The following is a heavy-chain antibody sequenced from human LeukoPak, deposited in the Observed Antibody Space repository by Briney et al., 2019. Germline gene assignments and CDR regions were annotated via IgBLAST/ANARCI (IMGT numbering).Heavy chain of an antibody. J-gene: IGHJ5*02. CDR2: ISSSSSYI. Sequence: PGGPLRLSCAASGFTFSSYSMNWVRQAPGKGLEWVSSISSSSSYIYYADSVKGRFTISRDNVKNSLYLQMNSLRAEDTAVYYCARDPGRPSANWFDPWGQGTLVTVSS. D-gene: IGHD1-1*01. V-gene: IGHV3-21*01. CDR3: ARDPGRPSANWFDP. CDR1: GFTFSSYS.